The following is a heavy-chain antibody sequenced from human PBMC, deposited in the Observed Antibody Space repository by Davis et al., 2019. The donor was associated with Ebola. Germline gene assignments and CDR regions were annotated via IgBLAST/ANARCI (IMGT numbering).Heavy chain of an antibody. D-gene: IGHD4-17*01. J-gene: IGHJ4*02. CDR1: GFTFSSYG. V-gene: IGHV3-33*08. Sequence: GESLKISCAASGFTFSSYGMHWVRQAPGKGLEWVAVIWYDGSNKYYADSVKGRFTISRDNSKNTLYLKMNSLRAEDTAVYYCARVDYGDYALFDYWGQGTLDTVSS. CDR3: ARVDYGDYALFDY. CDR2: IWYDGSNK.